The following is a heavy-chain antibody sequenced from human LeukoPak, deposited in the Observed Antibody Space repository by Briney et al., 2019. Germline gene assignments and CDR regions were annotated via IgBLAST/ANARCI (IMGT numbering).Heavy chain of an antibody. Sequence: GGSLRLSCTASGFTFGDYAMSWIRQAPGKGLEWVGFIRSKAYGETADYAVSVKGRFTISRDDSKAIAYLQMNSLKTEDTAVYHCTRDRGAYNLYDYWGQGTLVTVSS. D-gene: IGHD1-1*01. V-gene: IGHV3-49*03. CDR2: IRSKAYGETA. CDR1: GFTFGDYA. J-gene: IGHJ4*02. CDR3: TRDRGAYNLYDY.